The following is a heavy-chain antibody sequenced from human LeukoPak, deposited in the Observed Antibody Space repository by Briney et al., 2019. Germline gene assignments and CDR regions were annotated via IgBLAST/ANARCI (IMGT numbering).Heavy chain of an antibody. CDR2: IYYSGST. J-gene: IGHJ4*02. CDR3: AREPTVTTAGFDY. CDR1: GDSISSFY. D-gene: IGHD4-17*01. V-gene: IGHV4-59*01. Sequence: PSETLSLTCTVSGDSISSFYWTWIRQPPGKRLEWLGYIYYSGSTNYNPSLKSRVTISVDTSKNQFSLKLSSVTAADTAVYYCAREPTVTTAGFDYWGQGTLVTVSS.